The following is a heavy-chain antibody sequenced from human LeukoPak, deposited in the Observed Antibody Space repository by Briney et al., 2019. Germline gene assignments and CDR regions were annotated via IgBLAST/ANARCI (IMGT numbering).Heavy chain of an antibody. CDR2: IYTRGST. D-gene: IGHD6-19*01. Sequence: SETLSLTCTVSDDSISSYYWNWIRQPAGKGLEWVGRIYTRGSTNYNPSLKSRVAMSLDTSKNQISLKLSSVTAADTAVYYCTRDGAPYSTGWYSWGQGTLVIVSS. J-gene: IGHJ5*02. V-gene: IGHV4-4*07. CDR1: DDSISSYY. CDR3: TRDGAPYSTGWYS.